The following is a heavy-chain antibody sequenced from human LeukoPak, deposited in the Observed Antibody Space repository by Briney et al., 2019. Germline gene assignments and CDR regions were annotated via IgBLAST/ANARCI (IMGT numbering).Heavy chain of an antibody. Sequence: SVKVSCKASGGTFSSHAISWVRQAPGQGLEWMGGIIPIFGTPNYAQKFQGRVTITADESTSTAYMELSSLRSEDTAVYYYARGWPAETTVVTPYNYWGQGTLVTVSS. J-gene: IGHJ4*02. D-gene: IGHD4-23*01. CDR3: ARGWPAETTVVTPYNY. CDR2: IIPIFGTP. V-gene: IGHV1-69*13. CDR1: GGTFSSHA.